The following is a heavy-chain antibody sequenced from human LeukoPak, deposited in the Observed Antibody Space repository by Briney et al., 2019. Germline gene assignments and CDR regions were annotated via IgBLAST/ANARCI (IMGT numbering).Heavy chain of an antibody. CDR3: ARANMITFGGVIVPLDY. CDR1: GFTFSSYS. D-gene: IGHD3-16*02. Sequence: PGGPLRLSCAASGFTFSSYSMNWVRQAPGKGLEWVSSISSSSSYIYYADSVKGRFTISRDNAKNSLYLQMNSLRAEDTAVYYCARANMITFGGVIVPLDYWGQGTLVTVSS. J-gene: IGHJ4*02. V-gene: IGHV3-21*01. CDR2: ISSSSSYI.